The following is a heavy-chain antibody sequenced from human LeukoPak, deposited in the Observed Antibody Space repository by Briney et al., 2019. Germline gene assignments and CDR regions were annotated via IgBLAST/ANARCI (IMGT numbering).Heavy chain of an antibody. V-gene: IGHV3-7*01. CDR2: IKYDGNEE. CDR3: RSGGAAPGSFDN. CDR1: GFPFRDYW. Sequence: GGSLRLSCAASGFPFRDYWMSWMRQAPGKGLEWVANIKYDGNEEYYVDSAKGRFTISRDNAKNSLYLQLNSLRLEDTAVYYCRSGGAAPGSFDNWGQGTLVTVSP. D-gene: IGHD4-23*01. J-gene: IGHJ4*02.